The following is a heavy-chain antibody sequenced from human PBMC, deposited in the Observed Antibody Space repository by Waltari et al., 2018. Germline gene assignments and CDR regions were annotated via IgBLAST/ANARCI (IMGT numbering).Heavy chain of an antibody. Sequence: QVQLVQSGAEVKKPGSSVKVSCKASGGTFSSYAISWVRQAPGQGLEWMGGIIPIFGTANYAQKCQGRVTITADESTSTAYMELSSLRSEDTAVYYCARDRGTGVVIANDAFDIWGQGTMVTVSS. V-gene: IGHV1-69*13. D-gene: IGHD2-21*01. CDR1: GGTFSSYA. CDR2: IIPIFGTA. CDR3: ARDRGTGVVIANDAFDI. J-gene: IGHJ3*02.